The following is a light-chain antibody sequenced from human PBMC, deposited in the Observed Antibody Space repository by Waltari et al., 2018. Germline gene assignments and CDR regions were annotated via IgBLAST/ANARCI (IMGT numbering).Light chain of an antibody. CDR2: EVT. Sequence: QSALTQPPSASGSPGQSVTISCTGTSSDVGAYDYVSWSQQHPAQAPKLMIYEVTKRPSGVPDRCSGSKSGNTASLTVSGLQAEDEADYYCCAYAGSDMVFGAGTKVTVL. J-gene: IGLJ3*02. V-gene: IGLV2-8*01. CDR1: SSDVGAYDY. CDR3: CAYAGSDMV.